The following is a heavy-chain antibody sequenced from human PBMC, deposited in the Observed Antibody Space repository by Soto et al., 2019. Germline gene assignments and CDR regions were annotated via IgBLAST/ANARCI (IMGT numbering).Heavy chain of an antibody. CDR3: VRGRGGD. CDR2: ISNSGTYT. J-gene: IGHJ4*02. V-gene: IGHV3-11*06. CDR1: GFTFSDYY. D-gene: IGHD3-10*01. Sequence: QAQLVESGGYLVKPGGSLRLSCAASGFTFSDYYMTWIRQAPGKGLEWISYISNSGTYTNYADSVKGRFTISRDNAKNSLYLRRTGLRAEDTAVYYCVRGRGGDWGQGTLVTVSS.